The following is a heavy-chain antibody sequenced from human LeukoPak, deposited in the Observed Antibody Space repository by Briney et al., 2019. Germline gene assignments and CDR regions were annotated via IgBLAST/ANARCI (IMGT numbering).Heavy chain of an antibody. Sequence: SETLSLTCTVSGGSISSGAYYWSWIRQHPGKGLEWIGYIHYSGSTYYNPSLKSRVTISVDTYKNQFSLKLSSVTAADTAVYYCASLNCSGGSCYSVDHWGQGTLVTVSS. D-gene: IGHD2-15*01. V-gene: IGHV4-30-4*08. CDR1: GGSISSGAYY. CDR3: ASLNCSGGSCYSVDH. J-gene: IGHJ5*02. CDR2: IHYSGST.